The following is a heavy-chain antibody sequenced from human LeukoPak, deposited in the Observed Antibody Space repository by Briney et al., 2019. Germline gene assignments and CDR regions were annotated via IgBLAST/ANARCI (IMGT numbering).Heavy chain of an antibody. Sequence: PGGSLRLSCAASGFTFSSYEMNWVRQAPGKGLEWVSAISGSGGSTYYADSVKGRFTISRDNSKNTLYLQMNSLRAEDTAVYYCAKTPPSITMIVVVITHFDYWGQGTLVTVSS. CDR3: AKTPPSITMIVVVITHFDY. J-gene: IGHJ4*02. V-gene: IGHV3-23*01. CDR2: ISGSGGST. CDR1: GFTFSSYE. D-gene: IGHD3-22*01.